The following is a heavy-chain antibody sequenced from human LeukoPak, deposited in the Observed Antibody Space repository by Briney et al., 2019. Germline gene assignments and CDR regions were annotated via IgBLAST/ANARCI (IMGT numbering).Heavy chain of an antibody. CDR3: VREDYNDSGWYFDL. Sequence: GGSLRLSCAASGFTFSSHWMHWVSQAPGKGLVWVSRIKTDGSRTTYADSVKGRFTISKDNAKNTLYLQMNSLRAEDTAVYYCVREDYNDSGWYFDLWGRGTLVTVSS. CDR1: GFTFSSHW. J-gene: IGHJ2*01. V-gene: IGHV3-74*01. CDR2: IKTDGSRT. D-gene: IGHD4-17*01.